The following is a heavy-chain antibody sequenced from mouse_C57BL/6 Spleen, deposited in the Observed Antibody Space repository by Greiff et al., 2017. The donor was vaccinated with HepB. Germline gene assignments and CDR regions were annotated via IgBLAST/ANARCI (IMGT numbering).Heavy chain of an antibody. Sequence: EVKLMESGGGLVKPGGSLKLSCAASGFTFSDYGMHWVRQAPEKGLEWVAYISSGSSPIYYADTVKGRFTISRDNAKNTLFLQMTSLRSEDTAMYYCARAYYYGSNYWYFDVGGTGTTVTVSS. J-gene: IGHJ1*03. V-gene: IGHV5-17*01. D-gene: IGHD1-1*01. CDR3: ARAYYYGSNYWYFDV. CDR1: GFTFSDYG. CDR2: ISSGSSPI.